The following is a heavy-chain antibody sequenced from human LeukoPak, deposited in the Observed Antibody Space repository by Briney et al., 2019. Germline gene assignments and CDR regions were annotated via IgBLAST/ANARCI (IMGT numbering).Heavy chain of an antibody. V-gene: IGHV3-73*01. CDR2: VRIKANNYAT. CDR3: ARHNEMTH. J-gene: IGHJ1*01. D-gene: IGHD5-24*01. CDR1: GFTFSGSA. Sequence: PGGSLRLSCAASGFTFSGSAMHWVRQASGRGLEWVGRVRIKANNYATAYAASVKGRFTISRDDSKNTAYLQMNSLKTEDTAVYYCARHNEMTHWGQGTTVTVSS.